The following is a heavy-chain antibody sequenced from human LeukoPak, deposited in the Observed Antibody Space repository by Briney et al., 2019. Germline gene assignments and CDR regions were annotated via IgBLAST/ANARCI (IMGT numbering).Heavy chain of an antibody. J-gene: IGHJ4*02. V-gene: IGHV3-11*01. CDR1: GFTFSDYY. Sequence: GGPLRLSCAASGFTFSDYYMFWICQAPGKGLEWISYISNSGSTMYYADSVKGRFTISRDNAKNSLYLQMNSLRAEDTAVYYCARDALGSYDYWGQGTLVTVSS. D-gene: IGHD3-10*01. CDR3: ARDALGSYDY. CDR2: ISNSGSTM.